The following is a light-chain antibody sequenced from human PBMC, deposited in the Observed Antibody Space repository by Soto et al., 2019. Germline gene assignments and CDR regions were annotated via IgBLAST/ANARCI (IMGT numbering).Light chain of an antibody. J-gene: IGLJ1*01. CDR3: LLFDGEANV. CDR1: TGAVTSDFH. Sequence: QAVVTQEPSLTVSPGGTVTLTCASSTGAVTSDFHPNWLQQKPGQAPRALIYSTSKKHSWTPDRFSGSLLGGTAALTLSGVQPEDEADYYCLLFDGEANVFGTGTKLTVL. CDR2: STS. V-gene: IGLV7-43*01.